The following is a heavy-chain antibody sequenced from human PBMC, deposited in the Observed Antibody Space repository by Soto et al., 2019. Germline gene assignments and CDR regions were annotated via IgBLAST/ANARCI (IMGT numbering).Heavy chain of an antibody. J-gene: IGHJ4*02. CDR2: IYHSGST. D-gene: IGHD2-21*01. CDR3: TRGGDAYKNGH. V-gene: IGHV4-4*02. Sequence: SETLSLTCAVSGGSISSSNWWSWVRQPPGKGLEWIGEIYHSGSTNYNPSLKSRVTISVDKSKNQFSLKLTSVNAADTAVYYCTRGGDAYKNGHWGQGTLVTVAS. CDR1: GGSISSSNW.